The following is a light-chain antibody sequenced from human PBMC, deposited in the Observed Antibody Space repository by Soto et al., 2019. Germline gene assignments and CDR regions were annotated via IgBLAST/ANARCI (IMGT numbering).Light chain of an antibody. Sequence: QSVLTQPASVSGSPGQSITISCTGTSSDIGGYNYVSWYQQHPGKAPKLMMYDVSNRPSGVSKRFSGSKSGNTASLTIYGLQAEDEADYYCSSFAGRITRVVFGGGTKRTVL. CDR3: SSFAGRITRVV. J-gene: IGLJ2*01. CDR2: DVS. CDR1: SSDIGGYNY. V-gene: IGLV2-14*01.